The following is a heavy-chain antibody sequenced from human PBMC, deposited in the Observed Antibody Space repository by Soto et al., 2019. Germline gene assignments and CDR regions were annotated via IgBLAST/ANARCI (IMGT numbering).Heavy chain of an antibody. CDR3: ARALRGYSGYGPYYYYYMDV. D-gene: IGHD5-12*01. CDR2: IYSGGST. Sequence: LRLSCAASGFTVSSNYMSWVRQAPGKGLEWVSVIYSGGSTYYADSVKGRFTISRHNSKNTLYLQMNSLRAEDTAVYYCARALRGYSGYGPYYYYYMDVWGKGTTVTVSS. CDR1: GFTVSSNY. V-gene: IGHV3-53*04. J-gene: IGHJ6*03.